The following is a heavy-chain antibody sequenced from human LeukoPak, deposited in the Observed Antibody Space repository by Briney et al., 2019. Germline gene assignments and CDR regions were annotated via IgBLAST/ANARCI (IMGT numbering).Heavy chain of an antibody. V-gene: IGHV3-21*01. Sequence: PGGSLRLSCAPSEFTFSIYSMNWVRQAPGKGLEWVSSISSSSSYIYYADSVKGRFTISRDNAKNSLYLQMNSLRAEDTAVYYCASIGAGHAFDIWGQGTMVTVSS. J-gene: IGHJ3*02. CDR1: EFTFSIYS. CDR3: ASIGAGHAFDI. CDR2: ISSSSSYI.